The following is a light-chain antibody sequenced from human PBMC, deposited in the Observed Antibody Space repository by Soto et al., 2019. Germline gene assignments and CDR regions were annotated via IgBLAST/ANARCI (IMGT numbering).Light chain of an antibody. CDR1: SNDVGSYNL. CDR3: CSYASNSKFV. Sequence: QSALTQPASVSGSPGQSITISCTGTSNDVGSYNLVSWYQQHPGKAPKLMIYEGSKRPSGVSNRFSGSKSDNTASLTIAGLQAEYEADYYCCSYASNSKFVFGGGTKLTVL. V-gene: IGLV2-23*03. J-gene: IGLJ2*01. CDR2: EGS.